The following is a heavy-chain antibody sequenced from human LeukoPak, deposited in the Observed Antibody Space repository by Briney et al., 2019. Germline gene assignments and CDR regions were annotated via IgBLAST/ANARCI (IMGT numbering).Heavy chain of an antibody. V-gene: IGHV4-4*07. J-gene: IGHJ4*02. CDR3: ARDDRDISAAGVF. CDR2: LYASGGT. D-gene: IGHD6-13*01. Sequence: SETLSLTCTVSRDSIGSFYWSWIRQPAGKGLEWIGRLYASGGTSYNPSLNCRATMSLDTSKRQFSLNLRSLTAADTAVYCCARDDRDISAAGVFWGQGTLVTVSS. CDR1: RDSIGSFY.